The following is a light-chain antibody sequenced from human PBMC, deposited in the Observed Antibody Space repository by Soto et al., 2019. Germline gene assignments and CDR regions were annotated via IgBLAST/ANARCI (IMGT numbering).Light chain of an antibody. CDR1: QSITTY. J-gene: IGKJ1*01. CDR3: QQRSSWWT. V-gene: IGKV3-11*01. Sequence: ETVLTQSPATLSLSPGDRATLSCRASQSITTYLAWYQQKTGQAPKLLLYDASNRATGIPARFSASGSGTDFTLTISSLEPEDYAVYYCQQRSSWWTFGQGTKVEIK. CDR2: DAS.